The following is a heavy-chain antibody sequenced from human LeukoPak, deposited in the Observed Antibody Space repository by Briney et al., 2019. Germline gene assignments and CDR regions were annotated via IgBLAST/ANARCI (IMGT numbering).Heavy chain of an antibody. Sequence: KPSETLSLTCTVSGGSISSGGYYWSWIRRHPGKGLEWIGYIYYSGNTFYNPSLKSRVTISRDTSKNQFSLKLSSVTAADTAVYYCARLVEYQLPFDYWGQGTLVTVSS. D-gene: IGHD2-2*01. V-gene: IGHV4-31*03. CDR1: GGSISSGGYY. J-gene: IGHJ4*02. CDR2: IYYSGNT. CDR3: ARLVEYQLPFDY.